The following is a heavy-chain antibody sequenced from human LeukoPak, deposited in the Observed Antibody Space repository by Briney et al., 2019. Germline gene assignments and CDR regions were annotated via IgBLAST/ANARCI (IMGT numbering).Heavy chain of an antibody. CDR1: GYTCTGYY. Sequence: GASVKVSCKASGYTCTGYYMHWVRQAPGQGLEWMGRISPNSGGTNYAQKFQGRVTMTRDTSISTAYMELSRLRSDDTAVYYCARRPGSGELLTVGNWFDPWGQGTLVTVSS. CDR3: ARRPGSGELLTVGNWFDP. CDR2: ISPNSGGT. J-gene: IGHJ5*02. V-gene: IGHV1-2*06. D-gene: IGHD3-10*01.